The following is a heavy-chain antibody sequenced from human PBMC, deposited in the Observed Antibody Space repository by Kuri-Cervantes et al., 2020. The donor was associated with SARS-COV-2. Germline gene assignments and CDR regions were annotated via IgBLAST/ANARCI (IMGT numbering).Heavy chain of an antibody. J-gene: IGHJ4*02. CDR2: IKREADGGTV. CDR1: GFTFSASW. D-gene: IGHD7-27*01. Sequence: GESLKISCAASGFTFSASWLSWVRRAPGKGLEWIGQIKREADGGTVQYATPVTGRFTISRDDSKNALSLQMNDLRSEDTAIYYCTAGLGKTHTDYWGQGTLVTVSS. CDR3: TAGLGKTHTDY. V-gene: IGHV3-15*01.